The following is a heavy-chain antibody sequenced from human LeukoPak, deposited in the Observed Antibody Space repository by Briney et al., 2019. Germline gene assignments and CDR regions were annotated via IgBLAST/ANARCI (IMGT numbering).Heavy chain of an antibody. D-gene: IGHD2-21*02. CDR2: IYPGDSDT. J-gene: IGHJ3*02. Sequence: GESLKISCKGSGYKFTNYGTGWVRQMPGKGLEWMGIIYPGDSDTRYSPSFQGQVTMSADKSINTAYLQWSSLKASDTAMYYCARHLLGVVVTAGAFDIWGQGTMVTVSS. CDR1: GYKFTNYG. V-gene: IGHV5-51*01. CDR3: ARHLLGVVVTAGAFDI.